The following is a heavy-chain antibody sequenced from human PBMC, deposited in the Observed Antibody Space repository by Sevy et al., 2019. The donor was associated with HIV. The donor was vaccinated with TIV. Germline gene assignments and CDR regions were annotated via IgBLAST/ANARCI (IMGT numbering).Heavy chain of an antibody. CDR3: ASLAPPAPNHGMDV. J-gene: IGHJ6*02. V-gene: IGHV3-11*01. Sequence: GGSLRLSCAASGFTFSDYYMSWIRQAPGKGLEWVSYISSSGSTIYYADSVKGRFTISRDNAKNSLYLQMNSLRAEDTAGYYCASLAPPAPNHGMDVWGQGTTVTVSS. D-gene: IGHD3-16*01. CDR2: ISSSGSTI. CDR1: GFTFSDYY.